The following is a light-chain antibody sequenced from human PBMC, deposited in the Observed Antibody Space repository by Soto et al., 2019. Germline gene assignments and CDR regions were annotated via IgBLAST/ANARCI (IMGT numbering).Light chain of an antibody. J-gene: IGLJ1*01. CDR2: DAR. CDR3: QVWDTTNDQYI. CDR1: DVGGKS. Sequence: SYELTQPPSVSVAPGQTATISCGGDDVGGKSVQWYQQKPGQAPVLVLYDARDRPSGIPERFSGSNSGNTATLTISWVEAGDEEDFYCQVWDTTNDQYIFGSGTKVTV. V-gene: IGLV3-21*02.